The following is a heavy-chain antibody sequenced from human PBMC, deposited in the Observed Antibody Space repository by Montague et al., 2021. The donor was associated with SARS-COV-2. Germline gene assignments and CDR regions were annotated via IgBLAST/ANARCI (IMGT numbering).Heavy chain of an antibody. D-gene: IGHD1-26*01. CDR1: GFTFGGYA. CDR3: AKDNQWGFYYMDV. CDR2: ISWNSGSI. V-gene: IGHV3-9*01. J-gene: IGHJ6*03. Sequence: SLSLSCAASGFTFGGYAMHWVRQAPGKGLEWVSGISWNSGSIGYADSVKGRFTISRDNAKNSLYLQMNSLRAEDTALYYCAKDNQWGFYYMDVWGKGTTVTVSS.